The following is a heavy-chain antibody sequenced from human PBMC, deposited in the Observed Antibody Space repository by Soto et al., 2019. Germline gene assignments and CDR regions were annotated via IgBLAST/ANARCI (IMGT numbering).Heavy chain of an antibody. CDR3: ARQLERGDMPEGFDY. CDR1: GGSISSGGYY. V-gene: IGHV4-31*03. J-gene: IGHJ4*02. Sequence: QVQLQESGPGLVKPSQTLSLTCTVSGGSISSGGYYWSWIRQHPGKGLEWIGYIYYSGSTYYNPSLKSRVTIFMDKSKNQFSLRLSSVTAADTAVYYCARQLERGDMPEGFDYWGQGTLATVSS. CDR2: IYYSGST. D-gene: IGHD1-1*01.